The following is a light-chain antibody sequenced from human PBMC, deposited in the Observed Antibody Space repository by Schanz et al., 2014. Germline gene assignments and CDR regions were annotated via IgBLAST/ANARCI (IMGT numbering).Light chain of an antibody. V-gene: IGLV1-44*01. J-gene: IGLJ2*01. CDR1: TSNIGSNT. CDR2: NNN. CDR3: AAWDDSLRVL. Sequence: QSVLPQPPSASGTPGQRVTISCSGSTSNIGSNTVNWYQQFPGTAPKLLIYNNNQRPSGVPDRFSGSKSGSSASLAISGLQSEDEADYYCAAWDDSLRVLFGGGTKVTVL.